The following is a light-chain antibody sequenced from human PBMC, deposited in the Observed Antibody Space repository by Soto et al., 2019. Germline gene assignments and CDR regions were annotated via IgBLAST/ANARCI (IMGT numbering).Light chain of an antibody. CDR1: QIVGDNS. CDR2: GAS. Sequence: EIVLTQSPGTLSLSPGERATLSCRGSQIVGDNSLTWYQQRPGQAPRVLFYGASNRATGIPDRFSGSGSGTDFTLTISSLEPEDFAMYYCQQYDRSPRTFGQGTRVEIK. CDR3: QQYDRSPRT. J-gene: IGKJ1*01. V-gene: IGKV3-20*01.